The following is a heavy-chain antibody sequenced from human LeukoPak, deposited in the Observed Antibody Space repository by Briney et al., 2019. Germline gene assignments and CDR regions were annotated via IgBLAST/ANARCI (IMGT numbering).Heavy chain of an antibody. CDR2: INPSGGST. J-gene: IGHJ4*02. D-gene: IGHD1-26*01. V-gene: IGHV1-46*01. CDR1: GYTFTSYY. Sequence: AASVKVSCKASGYTFTSYYMHWVRQAPGQGLEWMGIINPSGGSTSYAQKFQGGVTMTRDTSTSTVYMELSSLRSEDTAVYYCARDSQWELRETFDYWAREPWSPSPQ. CDR3: ARDSQWELRETFDY.